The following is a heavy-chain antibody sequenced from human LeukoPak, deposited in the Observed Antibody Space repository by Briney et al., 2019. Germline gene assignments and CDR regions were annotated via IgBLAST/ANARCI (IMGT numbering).Heavy chain of an antibody. CDR2: ISAYNGNT. Sequence: ASVKVSCKASGYTFTSYGISWVRQAPGQGLEWMGWISAYNGNTNYAQKLQGRVTMTTDISTSTAYMELRSLRSDDTAVYYCARDSDIVVVPAARNDAFDIWGQGTMVTVSS. CDR3: ARDSDIVVVPAARNDAFDI. D-gene: IGHD2-2*01. V-gene: IGHV1-18*01. J-gene: IGHJ3*02. CDR1: GYTFTSYG.